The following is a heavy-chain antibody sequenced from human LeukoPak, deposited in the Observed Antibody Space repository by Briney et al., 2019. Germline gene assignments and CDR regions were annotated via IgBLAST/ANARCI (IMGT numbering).Heavy chain of an antibody. Sequence: SQTLSLTCAVSGGSISSGGYSWSWIRQPPGKVLEWIGYIYHSGSTYYNPSLKSRVTISVDRSKNQFSLKLSSVTAADTAVYYCARDRRDGYNYWFDPWGQGTLVTVSS. CDR3: ARDRRDGYNYWFDP. J-gene: IGHJ5*02. CDR1: GGSISSGGYS. D-gene: IGHD5-24*01. V-gene: IGHV4-30-2*01. CDR2: IYHSGST.